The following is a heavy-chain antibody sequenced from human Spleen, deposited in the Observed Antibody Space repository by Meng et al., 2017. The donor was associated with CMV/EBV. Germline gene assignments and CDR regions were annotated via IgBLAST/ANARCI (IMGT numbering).Heavy chain of an antibody. D-gene: IGHD2-2*01. CDR3: GRGYCSSTSCSLRLGGMDV. V-gene: IGHV1-24*01. CDR2: FDPEDGET. CDR1: GYNIIELS. Sequence: ASVKVSCKVSGYNIIELSMQWVRQAPGKGLEWMGGFDPEDGETIFAQKFQGRVTMTTDTSTSTAYMELRSLRSDDTAVYYCGRGYCSSTSCSLRLGGMDVWGQGTTVTVSS. J-gene: IGHJ6*02.